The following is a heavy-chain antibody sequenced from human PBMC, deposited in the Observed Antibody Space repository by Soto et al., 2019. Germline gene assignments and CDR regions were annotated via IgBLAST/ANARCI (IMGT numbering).Heavy chain of an antibody. D-gene: IGHD1-26*01. CDR2: IYGGGTT. CDR1: GFSVSASY. V-gene: IGHV3-66*01. CDR3: ASLSNSARYIDF. J-gene: IGHJ4*02. Sequence: DVQLAESGGGLVQPGGSLRLSCAASGFSVSASYMNWVHQAPGKGLEWVSVIYGGGTTDYADSAKGRFTISRDNSMNTLHLQMNSLRAEDTAVYYCASLSNSARYIDFWGQGILVTVSS.